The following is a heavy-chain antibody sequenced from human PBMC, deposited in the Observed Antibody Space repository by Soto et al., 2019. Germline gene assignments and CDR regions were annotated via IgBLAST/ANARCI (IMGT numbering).Heavy chain of an antibody. V-gene: IGHV3-30*04. D-gene: IGHD2-15*01. CDR3: ARDQCFGGGRSCYYFDF. J-gene: IGHJ4*02. CDR1: GFTFTTYD. Sequence: GGSLRLSCAACGFTFTTYDINWVRQAPGKGLEWVAVISNDGRGKYYADSVKGRFTTSRDNSKNTLYLQMNSLRSDDTAVYYCARDQCFGGGRSCYYFDFWGQGTLVTVSS. CDR2: ISNDGRGK.